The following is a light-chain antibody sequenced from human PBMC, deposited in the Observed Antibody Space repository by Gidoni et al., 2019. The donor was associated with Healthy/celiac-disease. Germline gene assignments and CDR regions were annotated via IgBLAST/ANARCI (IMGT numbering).Light chain of an antibody. CDR3: QQYGSSPRT. J-gene: IGKJ1*01. Sequence: MVLTQSPGTLSLSPGERATLSCRASQSVSSSYLAWYQQKPGQAPRLLIDGASSRATGIPDRFSGSGSGTDFTLTISRLEPEDFAVYYCQQYGSSPRTFGQGTKVEIK. CDR2: GAS. CDR1: QSVSSSY. V-gene: IGKV3-20*01.